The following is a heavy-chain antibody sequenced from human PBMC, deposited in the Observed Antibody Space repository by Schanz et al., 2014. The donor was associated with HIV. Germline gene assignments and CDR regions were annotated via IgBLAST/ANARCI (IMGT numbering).Heavy chain of an antibody. J-gene: IGHJ5*02. D-gene: IGHD6-19*01. CDR1: GGTFSRYA. Sequence: QVQLLQSGAEVKKPGSSVKVSCKASGGTFSRYAISWVRQAPGQGLEWMGWISPYNGYTDYAQKLQGRVTLTADTSTTTAYMDLRSLSSDDTAVYYCASAYSSGWLAWGQGTLVTVSS. CDR2: ISPYNGYT. CDR3: ASAYSSGWLA. V-gene: IGHV1-18*01.